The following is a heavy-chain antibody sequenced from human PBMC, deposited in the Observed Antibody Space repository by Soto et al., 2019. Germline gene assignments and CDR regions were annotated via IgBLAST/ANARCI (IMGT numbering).Heavy chain of an antibody. CDR1: GGSFSGYY. V-gene: IGHV4-34*01. Sequence: SETLSLTCAVYGGSFSGYYWSWIRQPPGKGLEWIGEINHSGSTNYNPSLKSRVTISVDTSKNQFSLKLSSVTAADTAVYYCARASAPEPVVVPAAGYYYMDVWGKGTTVTVSS. CDR2: INHSGST. J-gene: IGHJ6*03. D-gene: IGHD2-2*01. CDR3: ARASAPEPVVVPAAGYYYMDV.